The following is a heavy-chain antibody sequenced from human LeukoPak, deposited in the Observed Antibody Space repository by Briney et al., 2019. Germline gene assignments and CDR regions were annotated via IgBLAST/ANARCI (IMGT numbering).Heavy chain of an antibody. J-gene: IGHJ5*02. CDR3: AGDTVDCSGGSCYSNWFDP. D-gene: IGHD2-15*01. V-gene: IGHV4-4*07. CDR1: GGSISSYY. CDR2: IYTSGST. Sequence: SETLSLTCTVSGGSISSYYWSWIRQPAGKGLEWIGRIYTSGSTNYNPSLKSRVTMSVDTSKNQFSLKLSSVTAADTAVYYCAGDTVDCSGGSCYSNWFDPWGQGTLVTVSS.